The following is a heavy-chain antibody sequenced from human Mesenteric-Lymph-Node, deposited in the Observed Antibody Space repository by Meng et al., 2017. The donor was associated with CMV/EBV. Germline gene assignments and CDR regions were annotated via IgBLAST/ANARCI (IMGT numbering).Heavy chain of an antibody. CDR2: INHSGST. CDR3: ASRFFQH. V-gene: IGHV4-34*01. Sequence: GSLRLSCAVYGGSFSGYYWSWIRQPPGKGLEWIGEINHSGSTNYNPSLKSRVTISVDTSKNQFSLKLSSVTAADTAVYYCASRFFQHWGQGTLVTVSS. CDR1: GGSFSGYY. J-gene: IGHJ1*01.